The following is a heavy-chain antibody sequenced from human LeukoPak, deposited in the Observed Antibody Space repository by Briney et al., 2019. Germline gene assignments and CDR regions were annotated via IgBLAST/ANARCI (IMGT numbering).Heavy chain of an antibody. CDR2: ISSSSSTI. Sequence: GGSLRLSCAASGFTVSSNYMSWVRQAPGKGLEWVSYISSSSSTIYYADSVKGRFTISRDNAKNSLYLQMNSLRDEDTAVYYCARDGTSCYFSSCYYYYYMDVWGKGTTVTVSS. CDR3: ARDGTSCYFSSCYYYYYMDV. V-gene: IGHV3-48*02. CDR1: GFTVSSNY. D-gene: IGHD2-2*01. J-gene: IGHJ6*03.